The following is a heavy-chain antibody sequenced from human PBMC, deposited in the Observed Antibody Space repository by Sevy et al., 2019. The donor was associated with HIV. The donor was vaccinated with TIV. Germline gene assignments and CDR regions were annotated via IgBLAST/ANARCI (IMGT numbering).Heavy chain of an antibody. J-gene: IGHJ3*02. V-gene: IGHV3-23*01. CDR3: AKGATRYNWDYSAFDI. CDR2: ISGSGGST. Sequence: GESLRLSCAASGFTFSSYAMSWVRQAPGKGLEWVSAISGSGGSTYYADSVKGRFTISRDNSKNTLYLQMNSLRAEDTAVYYCAKGATRYNWDYSAFDIWGQGTMVTVSS. CDR1: GFTFSSYA. D-gene: IGHD1-7*01.